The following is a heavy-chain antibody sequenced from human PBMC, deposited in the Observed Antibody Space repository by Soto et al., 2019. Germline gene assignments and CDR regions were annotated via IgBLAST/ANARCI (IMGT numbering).Heavy chain of an antibody. D-gene: IGHD3-22*01. V-gene: IGHV4-38-2*01. CDR3: AGAYYDSSGRRPFDY. CDR1: GYSISSGYY. CDR2: IYHSGST. J-gene: IGHJ4*02. Sequence: QVQLQESGPGLVKPSETLSLTCAVSGYSISSGYYWGWIRQPPGKGLEWIGSIYHSGSTYYNPSLKSRVTISVDTSKNQFSLKLSSVTAADTAVYYCAGAYYDSSGRRPFDYWGQGTLVTVSS.